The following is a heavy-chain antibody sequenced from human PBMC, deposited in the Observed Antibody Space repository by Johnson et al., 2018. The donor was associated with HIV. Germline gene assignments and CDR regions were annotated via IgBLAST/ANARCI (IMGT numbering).Heavy chain of an antibody. D-gene: IGHD3-22*01. V-gene: IGHV3-15*01. J-gene: IGHJ3*02. CDR3: TRVMSSTMTIVGSI. Sequence: VQLVESGGGLVQPGGSLRLSCAASGFTFSDAWMTWVRQAPGKGLEWVGRIKSKSDGGTTDYAAPVKGRFTISRDDSKNTLFLQMNNVKIEDTAVYYCTRVMSSTMTIVGSIWGQGTMVTVSS. CDR1: GFTFSDAW. CDR2: IKSKSDGGTT.